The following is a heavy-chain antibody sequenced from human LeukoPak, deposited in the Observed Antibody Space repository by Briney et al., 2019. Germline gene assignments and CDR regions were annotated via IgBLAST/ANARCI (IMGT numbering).Heavy chain of an antibody. V-gene: IGHV4-59*01. CDR1: GGSISSYY. CDR2: IYYSGST. D-gene: IGHD6-13*01. CDR3: ARAGVAAAGRRYYYYYYGMDV. Sequence: LETLSLTCTVSGGSISSYYWSWIRQPPGKGLEWIGYIYYSGSTNYNPSLKSRVTISVDTSKNQFSLKLSSVTAADTAVYYCARAGVAAAGRRYYYYYYGMDVWGQGTTVTVSS. J-gene: IGHJ6*02.